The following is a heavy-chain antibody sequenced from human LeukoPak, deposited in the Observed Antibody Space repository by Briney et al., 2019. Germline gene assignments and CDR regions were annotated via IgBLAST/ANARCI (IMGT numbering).Heavy chain of an antibody. V-gene: IGHV4-39*07. Sequence: PETLSHTCTVPGGSTSSSRYYRGCVSHPPRKGLEWSGCIYYSGSTYYNPSLKSRVTISVDTSKNQFSLKLSSVTAADAAVYYCARGHPIYSGYEWGPLGYWGQGTLVTVSS. CDR3: ARGHPIYSGYEWGPLGY. D-gene: IGHD5-12*01. CDR1: GGSTSSSRYY. J-gene: IGHJ4*02. CDR2: IYYSGST.